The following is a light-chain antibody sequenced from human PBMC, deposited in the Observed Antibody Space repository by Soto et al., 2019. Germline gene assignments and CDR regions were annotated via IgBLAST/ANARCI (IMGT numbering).Light chain of an antibody. Sequence: AIQMTQSPSSLSASVGDRVTITCRASQGIRNDLGWYQQKPGKAPKLLIYAASSLQSGVPSRFSGSGSGTDFTLTISSLQPEDCETYYCLQDYNYPFTFGPGTKVDIK. V-gene: IGKV1-6*01. CDR3: LQDYNYPFT. J-gene: IGKJ3*01. CDR2: AAS. CDR1: QGIRND.